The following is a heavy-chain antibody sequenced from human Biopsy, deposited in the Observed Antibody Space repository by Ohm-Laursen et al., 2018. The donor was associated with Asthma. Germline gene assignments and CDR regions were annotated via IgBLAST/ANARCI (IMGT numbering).Heavy chain of an antibody. V-gene: IGHV4-4*02. Sequence: SDTLSLTCDVSGGSTSVSNWWSWVRQPPGRGLEWIGQIYHLGNANYNPSLKSRVTMSVDKSKNQFSLKLTSVTAADTAVYFCARRWRSYDSSNYYLDQWGRGTLVTVSS. CDR1: GGSTSVSNW. D-gene: IGHD3-22*01. CDR3: ARRWRSYDSSNYYLDQ. J-gene: IGHJ4*02. CDR2: IYHLGNA.